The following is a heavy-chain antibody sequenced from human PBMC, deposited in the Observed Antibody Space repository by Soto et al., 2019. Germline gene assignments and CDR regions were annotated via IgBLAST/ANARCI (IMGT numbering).Heavy chain of an antibody. CDR1: GFTFSSYD. D-gene: IGHD6-19*01. CDR3: ARIAVAGTYPDY. Sequence: GGSLRLSCAASGFTFSSYDMHWVRQATGKGLEWVSAIGTAGDTYYPGSVKGRFTISRENAKNSLYLQMNSLRAGDTAVYYCARIAVAGTYPDYWGQGTLVTVSS. V-gene: IGHV3-13*01. J-gene: IGHJ4*02. CDR2: IGTAGDT.